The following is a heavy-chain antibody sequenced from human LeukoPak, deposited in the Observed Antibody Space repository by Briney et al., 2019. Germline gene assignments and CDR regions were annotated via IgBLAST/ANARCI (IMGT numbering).Heavy chain of an antibody. D-gene: IGHD1-1*01. J-gene: IGHJ4*02. CDR1: GFTFSDYY. V-gene: IGHV3-11*05. CDR3: ARDPLDLGTDY. CDR2: ISSSSSYT. Sequence: PGGSLRLSCAASGFTFSDYYMSWIRQAPGKGLEWVSYISSSSSYTNYADSVKGRFTISRDNAKNSLYLQMNSLRAEDTAVYSCARDPLDLGTDYWGQGTLVTVSS.